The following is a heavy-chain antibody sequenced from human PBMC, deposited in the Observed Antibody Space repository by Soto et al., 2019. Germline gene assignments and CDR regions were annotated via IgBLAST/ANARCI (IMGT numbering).Heavy chain of an antibody. V-gene: IGHV1-69*04. CDR3: AREYRIGAFDY. CDR1: GGTFSSYT. CDR2: IIPILGIA. Sequence: SVKVSCKASGGTFSSYTISWVRQAPGPGLEWMGRIIPILGIANYAQKFQGRVTITADKSTSTAYMELSSLRSEDTAVYYCAREYRIGAFDYWGQGTLVTVSS. D-gene: IGHD2-15*01. J-gene: IGHJ4*02.